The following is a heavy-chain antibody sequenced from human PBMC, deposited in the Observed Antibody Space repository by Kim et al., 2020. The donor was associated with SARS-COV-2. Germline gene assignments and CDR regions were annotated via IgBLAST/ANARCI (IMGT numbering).Heavy chain of an antibody. CDR1: GYSFDTYG. J-gene: IGHJ4*02. CDR2: VSTYNGIT. Sequence: ASVKVSCKTSGYSFDTYGIPWIRQAPGQGLEWMGWVSTYNGITHFAQKFQDRVNMTTDTSTTTVYLELRSLTSDDTAVYYCAREHCSGGKCYFDCWGQ. CDR3: AREHCSGGKCYFDC. V-gene: IGHV1-18*01. D-gene: IGHD2-8*02.